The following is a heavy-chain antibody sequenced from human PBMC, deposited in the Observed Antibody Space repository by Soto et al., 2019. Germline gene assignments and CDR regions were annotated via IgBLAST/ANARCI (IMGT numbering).Heavy chain of an antibody. CDR1: GYTFTSYD. V-gene: IGHV1-8*01. CDR3: AIYSESYSPLGAFDF. J-gene: IGHJ3*01. CDR2: MNPNSGNT. Sequence: QVQLVQSGAEVKKPGASVKVSCKASGYTFTSYDINWVRQATGQGLVWMGWMNPNSGNTGYAKKFQGRVTSTRNPSIGTAYMELSSLRSEDTAVYYCAIYSESYSPLGAFDFWGQGTMVAVSS. D-gene: IGHD1-26*01.